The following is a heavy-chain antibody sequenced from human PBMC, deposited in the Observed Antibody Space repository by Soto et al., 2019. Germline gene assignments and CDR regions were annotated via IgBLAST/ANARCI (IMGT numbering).Heavy chain of an antibody. Sequence: PSETLSLTCTVSGGSISSGGYYWSWIRQHPGKGLEWIGYIYYSGSTYYNPSLKSRVTISVDTSKNQFSLKLSSVTAADTAVYYCSREYIAAAGTSWFAPWGHGTLLIVSS. CDR3: SREYIAAAGTSWFAP. CDR2: IYYSGST. J-gene: IGHJ5*02. D-gene: IGHD6-13*01. CDR1: GGSISSGGYY. V-gene: IGHV4-31*03.